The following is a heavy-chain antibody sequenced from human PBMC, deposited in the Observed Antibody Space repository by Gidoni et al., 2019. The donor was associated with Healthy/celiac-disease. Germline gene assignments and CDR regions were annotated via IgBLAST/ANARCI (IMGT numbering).Heavy chain of an antibody. D-gene: IGHD5-18*01. Sequence: EVQLVESGGGLVQPGRSLRLSCAASGFTFADYAMHWVRQAPGKGLEWFSGISWNSGSIGYADSVKGRFTISRDNAKNSLYLQMNSLRAEDSALYYCAKDKGVYSYGFSFDYWGQGTLVTVSS. V-gene: IGHV3-9*01. CDR2: ISWNSGSI. CDR1: GFTFADYA. J-gene: IGHJ4*02. CDR3: AKDKGVYSYGFSFDY.